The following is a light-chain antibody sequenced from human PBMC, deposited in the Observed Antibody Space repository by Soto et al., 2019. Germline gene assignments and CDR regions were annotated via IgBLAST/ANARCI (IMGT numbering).Light chain of an antibody. CDR2: DVS. CDR3: RSYTGTTTPVI. V-gene: IGLV2-14*01. J-gene: IGLJ2*01. CDR1: SSDVGGYNY. Sequence: QSALTQPASVSGSPGQSISISCTGTSSDVGGYNYVSWYQQHPGKAPKLMIYDVSNRPSGVSDRFSGSKSGNTASLTISGLQAEDEAVYYCRSYTGTTTPVIFGGGTKVTVL.